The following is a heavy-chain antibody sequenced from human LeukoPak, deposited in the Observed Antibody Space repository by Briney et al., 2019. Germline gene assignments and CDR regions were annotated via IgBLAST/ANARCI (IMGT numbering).Heavy chain of an antibody. CDR3: ARDGVLGGLFVWDY. J-gene: IGHJ4*02. CDR2: FSISGST. V-gene: IGHV4-59*01. D-gene: IGHD3-16*01. Sequence: SSETLSLTCTVSGGSISSYYWSWIRQPPGKGLEWIGYFSISGSTNYNPSLKSRVTISVDTSKNQFSLKLSSVTAADTAVYYCARDGVLGGLFVWDYWGQGTLVTVSS. CDR1: GGSISSYY.